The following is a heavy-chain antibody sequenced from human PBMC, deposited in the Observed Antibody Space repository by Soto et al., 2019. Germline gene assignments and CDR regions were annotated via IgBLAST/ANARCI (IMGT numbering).Heavy chain of an antibody. CDR3: ARHSSGWYHLSSGFDY. CDR2: IIPIFGTA. V-gene: IGHV1-69*13. Sequence: SVKVSCKASGGTFSSYAISWVRQAPGQGLEWMGGIIPIFGTANYAQKFQGRVTITADESTSTAYMELSSLRSEDTAMYYCARHSSGWYHLSSGFDYWGQGTQVTVSS. D-gene: IGHD6-19*01. J-gene: IGHJ4*02. CDR1: GGTFSSYA.